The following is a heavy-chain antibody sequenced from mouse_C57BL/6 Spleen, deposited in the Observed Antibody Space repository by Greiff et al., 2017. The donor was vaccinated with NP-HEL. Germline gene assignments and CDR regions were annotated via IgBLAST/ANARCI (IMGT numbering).Heavy chain of an antibody. CDR2: IDPETGGT. J-gene: IGHJ2*01. V-gene: IGHV1-15*01. Sequence: QVQLQQSGAELVRPGASVTLSCKASGYTFTDYEMHWVKQTPVHGLEWIGAIDPETGGTAYNQKFKGKAILTADKSSSTAYMELRSLTSEDSAVYYCTESYYCSSSYDYWGQGATLTVSS. CDR1: GYTFTDYE. D-gene: IGHD1-1*01. CDR3: TESYYCSSSYDY.